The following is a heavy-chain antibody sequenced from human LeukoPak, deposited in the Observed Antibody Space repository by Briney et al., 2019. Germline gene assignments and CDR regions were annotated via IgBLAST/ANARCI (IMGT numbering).Heavy chain of an antibody. CDR1: GASISSGSYY. J-gene: IGHJ3*02. Sequence: SETLSLTCTVSGASISSGSYYWSWIRQPAGKGLEWIGRVYTSGSTNYNPSLKSRVNISLDTPKNQFSLRLSSVTAADTAVYYCARDNAARYNWDAFDIWGQGTMVSVSS. CDR2: VYTSGST. V-gene: IGHV4-61*02. D-gene: IGHD1-20*01. CDR3: ARDNAARYNWDAFDI.